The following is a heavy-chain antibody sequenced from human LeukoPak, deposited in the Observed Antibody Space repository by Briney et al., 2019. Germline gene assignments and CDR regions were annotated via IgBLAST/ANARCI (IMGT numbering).Heavy chain of an antibody. J-gene: IGHJ4*02. CDR1: GYTFTDYY. CDR3: ATGEQQLVQDY. V-gene: IGHV1-69-2*01. CDR2: VDPEDGGT. D-gene: IGHD6-13*01. Sequence: ASVKVSCKVSGYTFTDYYMHWVQQAPGKGLEWMGLVDPEDGGTIYAEKFQGRVIIIADTSTDTAYMELSSLRSEDTAVYYCATGEQQLVQDYWGQGTLVTVSS.